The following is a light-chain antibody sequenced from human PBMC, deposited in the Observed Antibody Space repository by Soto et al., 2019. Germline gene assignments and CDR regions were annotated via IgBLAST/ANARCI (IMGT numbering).Light chain of an antibody. CDR1: QSVSSS. Sequence: SQAAVSLSLSPGERATLSCRASQSVSSSLAWYQQKPGQAPRLLIYHASTGATSIPARFSGSGSGTDFSLTISSLQAEDFAVYYCLQYQLWPLTFGGGTKVDI. CDR2: HAS. J-gene: IGKJ4*01. V-gene: IGKV3-15*01. CDR3: LQYQLWPLT.